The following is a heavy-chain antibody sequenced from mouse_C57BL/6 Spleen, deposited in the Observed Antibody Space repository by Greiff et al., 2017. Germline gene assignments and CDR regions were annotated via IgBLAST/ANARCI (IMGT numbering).Heavy chain of an antibody. J-gene: IGHJ2*01. Sequence: DVQLVEPGGGLVKPGGSLKLSCAASGFTFSSYAMSWVRQTPEKSLEWVATISAGGGYTNYPDNVKGRFTISRDNAKNNLYLQMSHLKSEDTAMYDCASDRGQRRLFECWGQGATRTVS. D-gene: IGHD3-2*02. CDR1: GFTFSSYA. CDR2: ISAGGGYT. V-gene: IGHV5-4*01. CDR3: ASDRGQRRLFEC.